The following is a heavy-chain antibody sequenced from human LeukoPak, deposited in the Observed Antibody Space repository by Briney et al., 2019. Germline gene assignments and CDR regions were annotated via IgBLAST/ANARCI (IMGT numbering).Heavy chain of an antibody. CDR1: GFTFSGYA. Sequence: GGSLRLSCAASGFTFSGYAMSWVRQAPGRGLEWVSAISGSGGSTYYADSVKGRFTISRDNSKSTLYLQMNSLRAEDTAVYYCAKDQGGSSSWYSKFDYWGQGTLVTVSS. V-gene: IGHV3-23*01. CDR2: ISGSGGST. J-gene: IGHJ4*02. CDR3: AKDQGGSSSWYSKFDY. D-gene: IGHD6-13*01.